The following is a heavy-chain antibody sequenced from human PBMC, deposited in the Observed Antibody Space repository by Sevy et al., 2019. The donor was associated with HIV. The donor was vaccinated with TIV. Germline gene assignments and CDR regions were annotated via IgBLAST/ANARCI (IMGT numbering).Heavy chain of an antibody. D-gene: IGHD2-2*01. J-gene: IGHJ4*02. CDR3: ARGSFCSSASCYSGGYHY. V-gene: IGHV3-7*01. CDR1: GFTFSSYW. CDR2: IKQDGSEG. Sequence: GGSLRLSCAASGFTFSSYWLNWVRQAPGKGLEWVANIKQDGSEGYYVDSVKGRFTISRDNAKNSLYLQMTSLRAEDTAVYYCARGSFCSSASCYSGGYHYWGQGTLVTVSS.